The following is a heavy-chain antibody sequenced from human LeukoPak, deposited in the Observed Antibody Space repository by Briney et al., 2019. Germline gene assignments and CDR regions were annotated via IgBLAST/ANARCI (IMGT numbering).Heavy chain of an antibody. V-gene: IGHV1-18*01. CDR2: ISAYNGNT. Sequence: GASVKVSCEASGYTFTSYGISWVRQAPGQGLEWMGWISAYNGNTNYAQKLQGRVTMTTDTSTSTAYMELRSLRSDDTAVYYCARIRELGGYYYYYGMDVWGQGTTVTVSS. D-gene: IGHD1-7*01. CDR3: ARIRELGGYYYYYGMDV. J-gene: IGHJ6*02. CDR1: GYTFTSYG.